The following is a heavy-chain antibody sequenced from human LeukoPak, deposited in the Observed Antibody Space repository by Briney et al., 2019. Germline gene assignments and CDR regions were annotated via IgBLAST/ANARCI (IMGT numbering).Heavy chain of an antibody. Sequence: TGGSLGLSCTASGLTFSTSGFNWVRQAPGKGLEWVASIGPTGSDRYHADSIKGRFTISRDNANNFLYLQMNSLSAEDTAVYYCAKDRYDYVWGSYRVNYYFDYWGQGTLVTVSS. V-gene: IGHV3-21*06. J-gene: IGHJ4*02. D-gene: IGHD3-16*02. CDR1: GLTFSTSG. CDR3: AKDRYDYVWGSYRVNYYFDY. CDR2: IGPTGSDR.